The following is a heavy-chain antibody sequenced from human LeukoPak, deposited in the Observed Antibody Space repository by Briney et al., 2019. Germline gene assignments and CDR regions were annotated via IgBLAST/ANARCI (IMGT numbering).Heavy chain of an antibody. CDR3: ARPYCSSTSCDTYSFDY. V-gene: IGHV5-51*01. CDR1: GYSFTSYW. Sequence: GESLKISCKGSGYSFTSYWDGWVRQMPGKGLEWMGIIYPGYSDTRYSTSFQGQVTISADKSISTAYLQWNSLKASDTARYYCARPYCSSTSCDTYSFDYWGQRTLVTVSS. D-gene: IGHD2-2*01. CDR2: IYPGYSDT. J-gene: IGHJ4*02.